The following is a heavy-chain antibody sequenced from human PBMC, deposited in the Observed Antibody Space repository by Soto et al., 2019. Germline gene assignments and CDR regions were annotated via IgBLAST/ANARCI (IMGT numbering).Heavy chain of an antibody. CDR3: ARDFRDCTNGVCYRVRAFDI. J-gene: IGHJ3*02. CDR1: GFTFSSYW. D-gene: IGHD2-8*01. V-gene: IGHV3-7*01. Sequence: GSLRLSCAASGFTFSSYWMSSVRQAPGKGLVWVANIKQDGSEKYYVDSVKGRFTISRDNAKNSLYLQMNSLRAEDTAVYYCARDFRDCTNGVCYRVRAFDIWGQGTMVTVSS. CDR2: IKQDGSEK.